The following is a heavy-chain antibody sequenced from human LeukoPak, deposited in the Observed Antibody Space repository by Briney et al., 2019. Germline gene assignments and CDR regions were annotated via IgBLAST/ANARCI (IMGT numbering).Heavy chain of an antibody. J-gene: IGHJ4*02. CDR2: IRYDGSNK. V-gene: IGHV3-30*02. Sequence: GGSLRLSCAASGFTFSSYGMHWVRQAPGKGLEWVAFIRYDGSNKYYADSVKGRFTISRDNSKNTLYLQMNSLRAEDTAVYYCAKGELLFPYYFDYWGQGTLVTVSS. D-gene: IGHD1-26*01. CDR1: GFTFSSYG. CDR3: AKGELLFPYYFDY.